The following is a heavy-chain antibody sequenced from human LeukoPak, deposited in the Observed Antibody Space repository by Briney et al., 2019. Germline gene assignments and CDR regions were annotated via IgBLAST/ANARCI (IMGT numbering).Heavy chain of an antibody. CDR3: ASLGGYCSGGSCYPLLDY. Sequence: SETLSLTCAVYGGSFSGYYWSWIRQPPGKGLEWIGEINHSGSTNYNPSLKSRVTISVDTSKNQFSLKLSSVTAADTAVYYCASLGGYCSGGSCYPLLDYWGQGTLVTVSS. V-gene: IGHV4-34*01. CDR1: GGSFSGYY. D-gene: IGHD2-15*01. J-gene: IGHJ4*02. CDR2: INHSGST.